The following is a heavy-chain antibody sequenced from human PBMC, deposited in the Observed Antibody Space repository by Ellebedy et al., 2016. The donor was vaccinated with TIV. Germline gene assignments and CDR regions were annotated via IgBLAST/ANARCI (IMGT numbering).Heavy chain of an antibody. V-gene: IGHV3-21*06. D-gene: IGHD2-15*01. J-gene: IGHJ4*02. CDR1: GITFSTYS. CDR3: ALGYCTGGSCYDFGY. CDR2: VSSSNSK. Sequence: GESLKISCAASGITFSTYSMNWVRQAPGKGLEWVSSVSSSNSKYYADSVKGRFSISRDNAKNSLYLHMNNLRAEDTAVYYCALGYCTGGSCYDFGYWGQGILVTVSS.